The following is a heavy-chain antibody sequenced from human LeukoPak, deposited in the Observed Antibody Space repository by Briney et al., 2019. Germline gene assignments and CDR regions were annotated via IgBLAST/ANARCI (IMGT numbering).Heavy chain of an antibody. D-gene: IGHD6-13*01. CDR3: ARPTKEGSGWYWWFDP. V-gene: IGHV3-74*01. CDR1: GFPFSSYW. Sequence: GGPLRLSCAPSGFPFSSYWMHWVRKAPGKGRVWVSRINDGSSTSYADSVKGRFTISRDNAKNTLYLQMNSLRAEDTAVYYCARPTKEGSGWYWWFDPWGQGTLVTVSS. J-gene: IGHJ5*02. CDR2: INDGSST.